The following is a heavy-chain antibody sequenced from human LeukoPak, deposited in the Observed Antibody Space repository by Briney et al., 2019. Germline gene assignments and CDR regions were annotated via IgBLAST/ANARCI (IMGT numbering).Heavy chain of an antibody. V-gene: IGHV1-8*02. Sequence: ASVKVSCKASGGTFSSYAINWVRQATGQGLEWMGWMNPNSGNTGYAQKFQGRVTMTRNTSISTAYMELSSLRSEDTAVYYCARVPYDFWSGYYTFGIDYYYYGMDVWGQGTTVTVSS. J-gene: IGHJ6*02. CDR2: MNPNSGNT. CDR1: GGTFSSYA. CDR3: ARVPYDFWSGYYTFGIDYYYYGMDV. D-gene: IGHD3-3*01.